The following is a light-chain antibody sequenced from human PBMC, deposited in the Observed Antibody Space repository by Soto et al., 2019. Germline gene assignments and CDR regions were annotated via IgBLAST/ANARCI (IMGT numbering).Light chain of an antibody. J-gene: IGLJ1*01. V-gene: IGLV2-14*01. CDR1: SSDVGGYNY. CDR2: EVS. CDR3: SSYTSSSTIYV. Sequence: QSALTQPASVSGSPGQSIPISCTGTSSDVGGYNYVSWYQQHPGKAPKLMIYEVSNRPSGVSNRFSGSKSGNTASLTISGLQAEDEADYYCSSYTSSSTIYVFGTGTKLTVL.